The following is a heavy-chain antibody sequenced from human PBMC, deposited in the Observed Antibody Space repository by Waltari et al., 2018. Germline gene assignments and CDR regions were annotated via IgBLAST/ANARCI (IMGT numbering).Heavy chain of an antibody. CDR3: TPVLPGYSDY. J-gene: IGHJ4*02. V-gene: IGHV3-74*01. Sequence: EVQLVESGGGLLQPGGSLRRSCAASGLTFRHYWMHWVRHPPGKGLVWVSRIHPEGSSPRYADSLKGRSTISRDNAKTTLYMQLNGLRAEDTAVYYCTPVLPGYSDYWGQGTLVPVSS. CDR1: GLTFRHYW. CDR2: IHPEGSSP. D-gene: IGHD2-15*01.